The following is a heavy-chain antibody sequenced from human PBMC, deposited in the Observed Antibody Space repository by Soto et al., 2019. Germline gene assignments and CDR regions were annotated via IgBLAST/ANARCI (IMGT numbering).Heavy chain of an antibody. J-gene: IGHJ4*02. CDR1: GFSFSSYS. CDR3: ARHRDWAFHY. CDR2: IFVDSSII. V-gene: IGHV3-48*04. D-gene: IGHD3-9*01. Sequence: GGSLRLSCVASGFSFSSYSLVWVRQAPGKGLEWISYIFVDSSIIYYADSVKGRFTVSRDNAQNSLFLVMNSLRVEDTAVYYCARHRDWAFHYPGQATLVTGSS.